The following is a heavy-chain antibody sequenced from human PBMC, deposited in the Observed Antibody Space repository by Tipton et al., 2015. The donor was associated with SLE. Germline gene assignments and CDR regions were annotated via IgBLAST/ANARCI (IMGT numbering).Heavy chain of an antibody. Sequence: TLSLTCTVSGGSISSYYWSWIRQPPGKGLEWIGYIYYSGSTNYNPSLKSRVTISVDRSNNQFSLNLSSVTAADTAVYYCARERIEEYGGKENWIDPWGQGTLVTVSS. V-gene: IGHV4-59*12. CDR1: GGSISSYY. D-gene: IGHD4/OR15-4a*01. CDR2: IYYSGST. CDR3: ARERIEEYGGKENWIDP. J-gene: IGHJ5*02.